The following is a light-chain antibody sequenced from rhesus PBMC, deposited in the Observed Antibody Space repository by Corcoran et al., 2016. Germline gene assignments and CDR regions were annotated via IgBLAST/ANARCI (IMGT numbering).Light chain of an antibody. Sequence: SYDVTQPRSVSVSPGQTARITCGGESIGSKYVHWYQQKPAQAPVLVIYKDSNRPSGIPERFSGSNSGNTATLTISGVEAGDEADDYCQVWDSSSEHDVFGSGTKLTVL. J-gene: IGLJ6*01. CDR3: QVWDSSSEHDV. V-gene: IGLV3-29*01. CDR1: SIGSKY. CDR2: KDS.